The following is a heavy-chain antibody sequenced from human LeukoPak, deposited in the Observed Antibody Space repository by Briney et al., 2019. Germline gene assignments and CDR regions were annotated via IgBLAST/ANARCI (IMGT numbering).Heavy chain of an antibody. Sequence: GASLQISCHVSGCGFTTYWIGWGRRMPGKGGEWMGIIYPADSHTKYSPSLQGQVTISADKCITTTYLQWSSLKASDTAMYYCASSRDGSTYFDNWGQGTLVTVSS. D-gene: IGHD5-24*01. CDR1: GCGFTTYW. CDR2: IYPADSHT. J-gene: IGHJ4*02. V-gene: IGHV5-51*01. CDR3: ASSRDGSTYFDN.